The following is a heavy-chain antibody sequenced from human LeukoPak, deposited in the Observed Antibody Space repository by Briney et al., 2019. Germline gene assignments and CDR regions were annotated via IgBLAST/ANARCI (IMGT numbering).Heavy chain of an antibody. CDR3: AKGAEVTIFGVVKRSDAFDI. CDR1: GFTFSSYG. CDR2: IRYDGSNK. J-gene: IGHJ3*02. Sequence: GGSLRLSCAASGFTFSSYGMHWVRQAPGKGLEGVAFIRYDGSNKYYADSGKGRFTISRDNSKNTLYLQMNSLRAEDTAVYYCAKGAEVTIFGVVKRSDAFDIWGQGTMVTVSS. D-gene: IGHD3-3*01. V-gene: IGHV3-30*02.